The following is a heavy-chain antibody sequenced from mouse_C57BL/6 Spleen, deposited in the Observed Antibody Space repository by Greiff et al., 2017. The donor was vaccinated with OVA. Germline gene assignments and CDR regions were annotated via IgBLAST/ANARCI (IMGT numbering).Heavy chain of an antibody. V-gene: IGHV1-52*01. CDR3: ARRSSSNYGCAMEY. J-gene: IGHJ4*01. CDR1: GYTFTSYW. Sequence: QVQLQQPGAELVRPGSSVKLSCKASGYTFTSYWMHWVKQRPIQGLEWIGNIDPSDSETHYNQKFKDKATLTVANSSSTGYMQRSRLTSEDSAVYDCARRSSSNYGCAMEYWGQGTSVTVSS. CDR2: IDPSDSET. D-gene: IGHD2-5*01.